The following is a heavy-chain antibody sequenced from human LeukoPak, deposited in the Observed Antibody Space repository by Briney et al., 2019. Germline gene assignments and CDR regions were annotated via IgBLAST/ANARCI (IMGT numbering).Heavy chain of an antibody. CDR3: ARAGYYYDSSGPSHYYYYFMDV. J-gene: IGHJ6*03. Sequence: PGGSLRLSCAASGFTFSTYEMNWVRQAPGKGLEWVSYISSSGSTIYYADSVKGRFTTSGDNAKNSLYLQMNSLRADDTAVYYCARAGYYYDSSGPSHYYYYFMDVWGKGTTVTVSS. D-gene: IGHD3-22*01. CDR1: GFTFSTYE. V-gene: IGHV3-48*03. CDR2: ISSSGSTI.